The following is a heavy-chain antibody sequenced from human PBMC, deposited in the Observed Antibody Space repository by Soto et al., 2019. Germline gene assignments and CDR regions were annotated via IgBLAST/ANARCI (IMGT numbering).Heavy chain of an antibody. J-gene: IGHJ6*02. V-gene: IGHV1-46*01. CDR3: ARDLRGVGPAAYYYYGMDV. Sequence: GASVKVSCKASGYTFTSYYMHWGRQAPGQGLEWMGIINPSGGSTSYAQKFQGRVTMTRDTSTSTVYMELSSLRSEDTAVYYCARDLRGVGPAAYYYYGMDVWGQGTTVTVSS. CDR1: GYTFTSYY. D-gene: IGHD2-2*01. CDR2: INPSGGST.